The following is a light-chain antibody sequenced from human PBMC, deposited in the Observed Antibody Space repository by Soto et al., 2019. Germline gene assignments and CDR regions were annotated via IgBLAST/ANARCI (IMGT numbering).Light chain of an antibody. CDR2: DAS. V-gene: IGKV1-9*01. Sequence: IPLTQSPSSLSASVGDRVTIACRASQGISSYVAWYQQKPGQAPKLLIYDASTLQSGVPSRFSGSGSGTDFTLTISSLQPEDFATYYCQQLNGYPITFGPGTTVDIK. J-gene: IGKJ3*01. CDR3: QQLNGYPIT. CDR1: QGISSY.